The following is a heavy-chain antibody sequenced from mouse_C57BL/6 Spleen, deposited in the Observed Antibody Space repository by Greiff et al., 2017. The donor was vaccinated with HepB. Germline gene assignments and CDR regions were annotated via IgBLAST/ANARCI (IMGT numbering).Heavy chain of an antibody. CDR3: AREELKGFDY. V-gene: IGHV5-4*01. D-gene: IGHD1-3*01. CDR2: ISDGGSYT. Sequence: EVMLVESGGGLVKPGGSLKLSCAASGFTFSSYAMSWVRQPPEKRLEWVATISDGGSYTYYPDNVKGRFTISRDNAKNNLYLQMSHLKSEDTAMYYCAREELKGFDYWGQGTTLTVSS. J-gene: IGHJ2*01. CDR1: GFTFSSYA.